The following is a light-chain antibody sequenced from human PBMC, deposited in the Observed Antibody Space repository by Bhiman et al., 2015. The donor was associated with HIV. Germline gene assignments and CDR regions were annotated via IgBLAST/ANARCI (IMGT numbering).Light chain of an antibody. CDR3: SSLTSSLTYV. Sequence: QSALTQPASVSGSPGQSITISCTGTSSDVGGYKYVSWYQQHPGKAPKLVLYDVSERPSGVSNRFSGSKSGNTASLTISGLQAEDEADYYCSSLTSSLTYVFGTGTNVTVL. J-gene: IGLJ1*01. V-gene: IGLV2-14*03. CDR2: DVS. CDR1: SSDVGGYKY.